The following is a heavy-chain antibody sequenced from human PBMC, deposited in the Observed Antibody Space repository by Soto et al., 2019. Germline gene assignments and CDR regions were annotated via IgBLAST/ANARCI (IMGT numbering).Heavy chain of an antibody. CDR2: ISGSGGST. CDR1: GFTFNNYA. CDR3: AKDPLVLYSSSWSHFDY. D-gene: IGHD6-13*01. J-gene: IGHJ4*02. Sequence: ELQLLESGGGLVQPGGSLRLSCAASGFTFNNYAMGWVRQAPGKGLEWVSAISGSGGSTYYADSVKGRFTISRDNSKNTLYLQMNSLRAEDTAVYYCAKDPLVLYSSSWSHFDYWGQGTLVTVSS. V-gene: IGHV3-23*01.